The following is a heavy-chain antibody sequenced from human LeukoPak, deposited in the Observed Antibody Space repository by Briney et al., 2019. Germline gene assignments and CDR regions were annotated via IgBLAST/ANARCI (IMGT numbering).Heavy chain of an antibody. Sequence: GASVKVSCKASGYTFTSYGISWVRQAPGQGLEWMGWISAYNGNTNYAQKLQGRVTMTTDTSTSTAHMELRSLRSDDTAVYYCARDRQFGFLEWFELNWFDPWGQGTLVTVSS. CDR1: GYTFTSYG. CDR3: ARDRQFGFLEWFELNWFDP. CDR2: ISAYNGNT. J-gene: IGHJ5*02. D-gene: IGHD3-3*01. V-gene: IGHV1-18*01.